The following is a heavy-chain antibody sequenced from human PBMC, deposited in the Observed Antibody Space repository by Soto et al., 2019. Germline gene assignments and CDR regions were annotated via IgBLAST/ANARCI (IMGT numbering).Heavy chain of an antibody. Sequence: GGSLRLSCVASGFTVSSNYMSWVRQAPGKGLGWVSVIYSGGSTYYADSVKGRFTISRDNSKNTLYLQMNSLRAEDTAVYYCARDRVESGYPEYFQHWGQGTLVTVSS. CDR1: GFTVSSNY. D-gene: IGHD3-22*01. CDR3: ARDRVESGYPEYFQH. V-gene: IGHV3-53*01. J-gene: IGHJ1*01. CDR2: IYSGGST.